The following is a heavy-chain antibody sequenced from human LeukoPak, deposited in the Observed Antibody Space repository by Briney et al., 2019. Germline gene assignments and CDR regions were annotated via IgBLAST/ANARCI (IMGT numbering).Heavy chain of an antibody. CDR3: AKVREGVVVVPAAPVDF. CDR2: ISGSGSST. Sequence: GGSLRLSCAASGFTFSSYAMSWVRQGPGTGLEWVSTISGSGSSTDYADSVKGRFTISRDNSKNTLYLQMNSLRAEDAAIYYCAKVREGVVVVPAAPVDFWGQGTLVTVSS. D-gene: IGHD2-2*01. CDR1: GFTFSSYA. J-gene: IGHJ4*02. V-gene: IGHV3-23*01.